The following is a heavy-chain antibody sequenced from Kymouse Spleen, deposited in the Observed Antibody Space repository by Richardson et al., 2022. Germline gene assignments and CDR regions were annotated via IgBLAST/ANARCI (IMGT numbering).Heavy chain of an antibody. CDR2: ISSSSSYI. Sequence: EVQLVESGGGLVKPGGSLRLSCAASGFTFSSYSMNWVRQAPGKGLEWVSSISSSSSYIYYADSVKGRFTISRDNAKNSLYLQMNSLRAEDTAVYYCARDRDWNYEAYYYYGMDVWGQGTTVTVSS. J-gene: IGHJ6*02. CDR1: GFTFSSYS. CDR3: ARDRDWNYEAYYYYGMDV. D-gene: IGHD1-7*01. V-gene: IGHV3-21*03.